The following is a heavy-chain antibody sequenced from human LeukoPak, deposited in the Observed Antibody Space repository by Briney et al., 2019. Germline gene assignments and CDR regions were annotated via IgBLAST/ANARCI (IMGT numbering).Heavy chain of an antibody. Sequence: SETLSLTCTVSGGSISSYYWSWIRQPAGKGLEWIGRIYTSGSTNYNPSLKNRVTMSVDTSKNQFSLKLSSVTAADTAVYYCARVSLTGDRLDPWGQGTLVTVSS. V-gene: IGHV4-4*07. CDR1: GGSISSYY. CDR3: ARVSLTGDRLDP. D-gene: IGHD7-27*01. CDR2: IYTSGST. J-gene: IGHJ5*02.